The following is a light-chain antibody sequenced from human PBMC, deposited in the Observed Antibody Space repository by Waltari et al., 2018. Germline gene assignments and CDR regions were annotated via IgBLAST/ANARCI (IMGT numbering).Light chain of an antibody. J-gene: IGKJ4*01. Sequence: EIVMTQSPGTLSVSPGESATLSCRASQSILNQVVWYQQKPGHAPRLLLYQASTRATGIPARFSGSGSGTEFTLTISSLQSEDSAVYYCQQYHNWPPLTFGGGTKVEIK. V-gene: IGKV3-15*01. CDR1: QSILNQ. CDR2: QAS. CDR3: QQYHNWPPLT.